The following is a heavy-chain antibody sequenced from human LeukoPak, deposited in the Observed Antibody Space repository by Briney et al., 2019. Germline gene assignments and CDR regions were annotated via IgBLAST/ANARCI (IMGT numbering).Heavy chain of an antibody. CDR3: ARWPGGSGYGY. CDR1: GFTFSGSA. Sequence: GGSLRLSCSASGFTFSGSAMHWVRQAPGKGPEFVSGISANGDNTYYGDSVKVRFTISRDNSKNTLYLQMNSLRAEDTAVYYCARWPGGSGYGYWGQGTLVTVSS. V-gene: IGHV3-64*04. D-gene: IGHD5-12*01. J-gene: IGHJ4*02. CDR2: ISANGDNT.